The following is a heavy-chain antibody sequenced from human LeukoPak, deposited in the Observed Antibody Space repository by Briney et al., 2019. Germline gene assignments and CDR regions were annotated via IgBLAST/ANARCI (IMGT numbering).Heavy chain of an antibody. CDR1: GGSISSYY. V-gene: IGHV4-59*08. J-gene: IGHJ4*02. D-gene: IGHD2-2*01. Sequence: SETLSLTCTVSGGSISSYYWSWIRQPPGKGLGWIGYIYYSGSTNYNPSLKSRVTISVDTSKNQFSLKLSSVTAADTAVYYCARGYCSSTSCYPFDYWGQGTLVTVSS. CDR3: ARGYCSSTSCYPFDY. CDR2: IYYSGST.